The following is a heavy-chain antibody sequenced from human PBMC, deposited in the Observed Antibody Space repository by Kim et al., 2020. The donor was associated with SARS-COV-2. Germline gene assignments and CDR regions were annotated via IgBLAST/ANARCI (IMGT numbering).Heavy chain of an antibody. CDR3: ASIRYDILTGYYVGGAFDI. J-gene: IGHJ3*02. CDR1: GGSISSGGYY. CDR2: IYYSGST. Sequence: SETLSLTCTVSGGSISSGGYYWSWIRQHPGKGLEWIGYIYYSGSTYYNPSLKRRVTISVDTSKNQFSLKLSCVTAADTAVYYCASIRYDILTGYYVGGAFDIWGQGTMVTVSS. D-gene: IGHD3-9*01. V-gene: IGHV4-31*03.